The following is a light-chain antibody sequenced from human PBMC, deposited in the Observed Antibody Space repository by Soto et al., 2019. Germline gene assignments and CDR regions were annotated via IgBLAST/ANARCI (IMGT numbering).Light chain of an antibody. J-gene: IGLJ2*01. CDR2: DDT. CDR3: QVWDTSIDHPVA. Sequence: SYELTQPPSVSVAPGQTARITCGGNNIGSESVHWYRQKPGQAPVLVVYDDTDRPSGIPERFSGSNSENTATLTISRVEAGDEADYYCQVWDTSIDHPVAFGGGTKLTVL. V-gene: IGLV3-21*02. CDR1: NIGSES.